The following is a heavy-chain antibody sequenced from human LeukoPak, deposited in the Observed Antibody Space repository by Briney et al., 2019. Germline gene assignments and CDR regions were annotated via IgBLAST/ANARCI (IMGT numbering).Heavy chain of an antibody. J-gene: IGHJ4*02. CDR3: ARDRHGDFDY. Sequence: ASVKVSCKASRYTFTSYGISWVRQAPGQGLEGMGWISAYNGNTNYAQKLQGRLTMTTDTSTSTAYMELRSMRSDDTAVYYCARDRHGDFDYWGQGTLVTVSS. CDR1: RYTFTSYG. CDR2: ISAYNGNT. D-gene: IGHD3-10*01. V-gene: IGHV1-18*01.